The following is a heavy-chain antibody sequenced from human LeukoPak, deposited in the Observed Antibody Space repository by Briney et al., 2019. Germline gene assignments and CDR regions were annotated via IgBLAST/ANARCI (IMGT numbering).Heavy chain of an antibody. CDR2: IRYDGSNK. CDR3: AKSQSDFWSDGYYFDY. Sequence: GGSLRLSCAASGFTFSSYGMHWVRQAPGKGLEWVAFIRYDGSNKYYADSVKGRFTISRDNSKNTLYLQMDSLRAEDTAVYYCAKSQSDFWSDGYYFDYWGQGTLVTVSS. CDR1: GFTFSSYG. D-gene: IGHD3-3*01. J-gene: IGHJ4*02. V-gene: IGHV3-30*02.